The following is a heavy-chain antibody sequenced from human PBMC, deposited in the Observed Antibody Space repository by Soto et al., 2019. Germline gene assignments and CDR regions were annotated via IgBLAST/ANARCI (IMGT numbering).Heavy chain of an antibody. CDR3: ARQPTDLVPGHHKYSMDI. D-gene: IGHD3-9*01. Sequence: QVQLQESGPGLVKPSENLSLTCTVSGCSISSYYWSWVRQPPGKGLEWIWYIHYSGGTNYNPSLKSLVTISLDPTNSPHTRSLTSVTAADTAEYYCARQPTDLVPGHHKYSMDIWGQETTVTCSS. CDR2: IHYSGGT. V-gene: IGHV4-59*08. CDR1: GCSISSYY. J-gene: IGHJ6*02.